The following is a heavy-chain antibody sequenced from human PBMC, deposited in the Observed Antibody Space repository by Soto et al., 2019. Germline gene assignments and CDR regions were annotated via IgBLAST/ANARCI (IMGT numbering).Heavy chain of an antibody. D-gene: IGHD3-3*01. Sequence: QITLNESGPTQVKPRQTLTLTCTFSGFSLTTSGVGVGWIRQSPGKAPEWLALIYWDDDKRYSPSLKSRLTITKDTSKHQVVLKMAELDPADTATYYCAHRVLRTVFGLVTTTAIYFDFWGQGTPVAVSS. J-gene: IGHJ4*02. V-gene: IGHV2-5*02. CDR1: GFSLTTSGVG. CDR2: IYWDDDK. CDR3: AHRVLRTVFGLVTTTAIYFDF.